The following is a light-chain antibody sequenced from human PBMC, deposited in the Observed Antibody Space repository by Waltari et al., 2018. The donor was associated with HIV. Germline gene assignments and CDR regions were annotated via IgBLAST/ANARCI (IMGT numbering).Light chain of an antibody. Sequence: QSALTQPPSASGSPGQSVTLSCTGTSSDVGGFDYVSWYQQHPAKAPKLLIYAVNRRPSGVPGRFSGSKSGNTASLTVSGLQTEDEADYYCSSYADTNNVLFGGGTKLTVL. J-gene: IGLJ3*02. CDR1: SSDVGGFDY. CDR2: AVN. CDR3: SSYADTNNVL. V-gene: IGLV2-8*01.